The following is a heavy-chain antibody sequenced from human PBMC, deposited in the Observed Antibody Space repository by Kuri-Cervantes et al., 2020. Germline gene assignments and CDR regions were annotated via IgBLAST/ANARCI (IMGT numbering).Heavy chain of an antibody. J-gene: IGHJ4*02. D-gene: IGHD2-15*01. V-gene: IGHV3-7*02. Sequence: GGSLRLSCAASGFTFSTYWMSWVRQAPGKGLEWVANIKQDGSAKYYVDSVKGRFTISRDNSKNTLYLQMNSLRAEDTAVYYCAKGACSGGSCSPDYWGQGTLVTVSS. CDR2: IKQDGSAK. CDR1: GFTFSTYW. CDR3: AKGACSGGSCSPDY.